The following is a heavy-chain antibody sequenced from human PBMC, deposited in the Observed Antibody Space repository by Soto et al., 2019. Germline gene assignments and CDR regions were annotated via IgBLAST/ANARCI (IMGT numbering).Heavy chain of an antibody. CDR2: IKQDGSEK. D-gene: IGHD5-18*01. J-gene: IGHJ3*02. V-gene: IGHV3-7*01. CDR3: ARPLIQLWAPDAFHI. CDR1: GFTFSSYW. Sequence: GGSLRLSCTASGFTFSSYWMSWVRQAPGKGLEWVANIKQDGSEKTYVDSVKGRFIISRDSAEKSLFLQMSSLRAEDTAVYYCARPLIQLWAPDAFHIWGQGTVVTVSS.